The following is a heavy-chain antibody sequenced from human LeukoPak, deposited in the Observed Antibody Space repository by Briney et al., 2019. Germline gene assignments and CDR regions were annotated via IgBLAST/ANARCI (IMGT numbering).Heavy chain of an antibody. J-gene: IGHJ4*02. CDR3: ARQTGSGLFILP. V-gene: IGHV4-39*01. CDR1: GVSISSSNSY. D-gene: IGHD3/OR15-3a*01. Sequence: SETLSLTCTVSGVSISSSNSYWGGIRQPPGKGLEWSGSIYYSGNTYYNASLKSQVSISIDTSKNQFSLRLTSVTAADTAVYYCARQTGSGLFILPGGQGTLVTVSS. CDR2: IYYSGNT.